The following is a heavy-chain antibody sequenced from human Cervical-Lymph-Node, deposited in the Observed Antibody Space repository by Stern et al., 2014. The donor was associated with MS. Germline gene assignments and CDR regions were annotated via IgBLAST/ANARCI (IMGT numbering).Heavy chain of an antibody. V-gene: IGHV3-30-3*01. CDR1: GFNFSSYA. CDR2: ISYDGSKA. CDR3: ARDLLWFGEFDWGAMDV. Sequence: VQLVESGGGVVQPGRSLRLSCAATGFNFSSYAMQWVRQAPGKGLEWVAVISYDGSKAYYADSVKGRFTISRDNSKKTLFLQMNSLRLEDTADYYCARDLLWFGEFDWGAMDVWGHGTPVTVSS. J-gene: IGHJ6*02. D-gene: IGHD3-10*01.